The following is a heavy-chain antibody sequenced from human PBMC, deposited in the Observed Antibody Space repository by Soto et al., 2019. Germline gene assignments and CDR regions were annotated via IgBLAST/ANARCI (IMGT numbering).Heavy chain of an antibody. CDR2: IIPILGIA. CDR1: GGPFSSYT. Sequence: QVQLVQSGAEVKKPGSSVKVSCKASGGPFSSYTISWVRQAPGQGLEWMGRIIPILGIANYAQKFQGRVTITAVKSTSTACMELGSLRSEESSVYYGARGIDYDYIWVSYRLGDAFDIWGQGTMVTVSS. CDR3: ARGIDYDYIWVSYRLGDAFDI. V-gene: IGHV1-69*02. J-gene: IGHJ3*02. D-gene: IGHD3-16*02.